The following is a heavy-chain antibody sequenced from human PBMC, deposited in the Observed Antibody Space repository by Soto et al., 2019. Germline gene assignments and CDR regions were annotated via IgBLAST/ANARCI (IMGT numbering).Heavy chain of an antibody. CDR3: ANTPYDSSGYYSYYYYYGMDV. D-gene: IGHD3-22*01. CDR1: GGTFSSYA. CDR2: IIPIFGTA. V-gene: IGHV1-69*13. Sequence: SVKVSCKASGGTFSSYAISWVRQAPGQGLEWMGGIIPIFGTANYAQKFQGRVTITADESTSTAYMELSSLRSEDTAVYYCANTPYDSSGYYSYYYYYGMDVWGQGTTVTVSS. J-gene: IGHJ6*02.